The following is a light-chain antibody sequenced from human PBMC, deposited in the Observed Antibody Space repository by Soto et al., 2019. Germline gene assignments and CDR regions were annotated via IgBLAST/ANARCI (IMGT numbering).Light chain of an antibody. CDR2: STN. J-gene: IGLJ2*01. V-gene: IGLV1-44*01. CDR1: NSNIGSNT. CDR3: AAWDDSLNGVV. Sequence: VVTQPPSASGTPGQRVTISCSGSNSNIGSNTVNWYQQLPGTAPKLLIYSTNQRPSGVPDRFSGSKSVTSASLAISGLQSEDEADYYCAAWDDSLNGVVFGGGTKLTVL.